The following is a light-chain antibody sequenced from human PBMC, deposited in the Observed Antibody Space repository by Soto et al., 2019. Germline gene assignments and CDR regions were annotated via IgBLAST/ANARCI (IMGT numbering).Light chain of an antibody. J-gene: IGLJ3*02. CDR2: LNSDGSH. Sequence: QSVLTKPPSASASLGDSVKLTCTLSRGHNSYAIAWHQQQPEKGPRYLMKLNSDGSHSKGDGIPDRFSGSSSGAERYLTISILQSEDEADYYCQTWSTDIRVFGGGTKLTVL. CDR3: QTWSTDIRV. CDR1: RGHNSYA. V-gene: IGLV4-69*01.